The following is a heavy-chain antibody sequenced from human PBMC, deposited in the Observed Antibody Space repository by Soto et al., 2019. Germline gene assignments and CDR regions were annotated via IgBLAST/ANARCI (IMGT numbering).Heavy chain of an antibody. V-gene: IGHV3-72*01. J-gene: IGHJ4*02. D-gene: IGHD2-15*01. Sequence: GGSLRLSCAASGFTFSDHYMDWVRQAPGKGLEWVGRTRNKVNSYTTEYAASVKGRFTISRDDSKSSLYLQMNSLKTEDTAVYYCASSGSGSSGSGPYSLDYWGQGTLVTVSS. CDR2: TRNKVNSYTT. CDR1: GFTFSDHY. CDR3: ASSGSGSSGSGPYSLDY.